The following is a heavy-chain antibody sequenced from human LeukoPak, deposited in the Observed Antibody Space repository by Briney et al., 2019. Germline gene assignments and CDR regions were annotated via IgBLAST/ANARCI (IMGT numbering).Heavy chain of an antibody. Sequence: SETLSLTCAVPGFSIISSNWWGWIRQPPGKGLKWIGSIFYGRTIYYNPSLKSRVAMSLDTSKNQFSLKVRSMTDVDTAVYYCARNPEIAAFEDWGQGILVTVSS. CDR2: IFYGRTI. V-gene: IGHV4-28*05. D-gene: IGHD1-14*01. CDR1: GFSIISSNW. CDR3: ARNPEIAAFED. J-gene: IGHJ4*02.